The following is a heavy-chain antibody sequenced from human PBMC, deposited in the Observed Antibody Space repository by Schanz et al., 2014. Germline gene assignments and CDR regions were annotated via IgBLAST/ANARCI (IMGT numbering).Heavy chain of an antibody. CDR1: GYTFTSSG. J-gene: IGHJ4*02. CDR3: ARDGVDAAAGGNY. V-gene: IGHV1-46*03. Sequence: QVQLVQSGAEVKKPGASVRVSCKASGYTFTSSGFSWVRQAPGQGLEWMGMINPSGGSTTYAQKFQGRVTMTRDTSTSTVYMELSSLRSEDTAVYYCARDGVDAAAGGNYWGQGTLVTVSS. CDR2: INPSGGST. D-gene: IGHD6-13*01.